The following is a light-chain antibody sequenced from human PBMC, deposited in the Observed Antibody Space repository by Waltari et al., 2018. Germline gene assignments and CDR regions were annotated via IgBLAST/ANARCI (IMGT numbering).Light chain of an antibody. CDR1: QTILHNPNNNYY. CDR2: WAS. Sequence: DIVMTQSPDSLAVSLGERATINCKFSQTILHNPNNNYYLAWYQQKPGQPPKLLIYWASTRESGVPDRFSGSGSGTDFTLTISSLQAEDVAVYYCQQYDSPPWTFGQGTKVEI. CDR3: QQYDSPPWT. V-gene: IGKV4-1*01. J-gene: IGKJ1*01.